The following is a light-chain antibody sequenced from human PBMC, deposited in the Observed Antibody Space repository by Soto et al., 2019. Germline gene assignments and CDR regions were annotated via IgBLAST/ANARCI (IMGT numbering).Light chain of an antibody. CDR2: LGS. J-gene: IGKJ1*01. CDR1: QSLLNSNGNSY. V-gene: IGKV2-28*01. Sequence: DLVMTQFPLSLPVTPGEPASISCTSSQSLLNSNGNSYLDWYLQKPGQSPQLLIHLGSKRASGVPDRFSASGSGTSLTLKISRGEAAAVGVYYSKRALRNPWTCGQATKVEIK. CDR3: KRALRNPWT.